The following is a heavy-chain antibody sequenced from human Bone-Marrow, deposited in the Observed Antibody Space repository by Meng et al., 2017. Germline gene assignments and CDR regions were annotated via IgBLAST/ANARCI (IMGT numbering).Heavy chain of an antibody. CDR3: ARVAFQISMIRAVSVLDP. J-gene: IGHJ5*02. CDR2: MNPNNGDT. Sequence: ASVKVSCKTSGDTFSTHEINWVRQATGQGLEWMGWMNPNNGDTGYAQKFQGRITMTRNTSISTVYMELSSLRSEDTAVYYCARVAFQISMIRAVSVLDPWGQGSLVTVSS. V-gene: IGHV1-8*01. D-gene: IGHD3-10*01. CDR1: GDTFSTHE.